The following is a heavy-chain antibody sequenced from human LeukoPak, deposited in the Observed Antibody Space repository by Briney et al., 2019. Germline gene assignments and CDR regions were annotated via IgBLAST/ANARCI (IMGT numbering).Heavy chain of an antibody. CDR3: ARVYSSSWYGWFDP. CDR1: GGSISSYY. J-gene: IGHJ5*02. V-gene: IGHV4-59*12. D-gene: IGHD6-13*01. Sequence: SETLSLTCTVSGGSISSYYWSWIRQPPGKGLEWIGYIYYSGSTNYNPSLKSRVTISVDTSKNQFSLKLSSVTAADTAVYYCARVYSSSWYGWFDPWGQGTLVTVSS. CDR2: IYYSGST.